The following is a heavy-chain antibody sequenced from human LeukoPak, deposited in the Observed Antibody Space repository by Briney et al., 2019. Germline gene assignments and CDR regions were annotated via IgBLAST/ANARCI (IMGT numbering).Heavy chain of an antibody. CDR1: Y. CDR2: IYYSGST. V-gene: IGHV4-30-4*08. CDR3: ARAYCSGGSCYSPVLNYFDY. J-gene: IGHJ4*02. D-gene: IGHD2-15*01. Sequence: YWIGWIRQPPGKGLEWIGYIYYSGSTYYNPSLKSRVTISVDTSKNQFSLKLSSVTAADTAVYYCARAYCSGGSCYSPVLNYFDYWGQGTLVTVSS.